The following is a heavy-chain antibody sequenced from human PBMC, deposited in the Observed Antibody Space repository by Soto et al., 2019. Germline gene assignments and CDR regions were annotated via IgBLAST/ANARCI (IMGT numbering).Heavy chain of an antibody. D-gene: IGHD7-27*01. CDR1: GLTFSSYA. CDR3: AKLHWASGYFQH. CDR2: ISGSGGST. V-gene: IGHV3-23*01. Sequence: EVQLLESGGGLVQPGGSLRLSCAASGLTFSSYAMSWVRQAPGKGLEWVSAISGSGGSTYYADSVKGRFTISRDNSKNTLYLQMNSLRAEDTAVYYCAKLHWASGYFQHWGQGTLVTVSS. J-gene: IGHJ1*01.